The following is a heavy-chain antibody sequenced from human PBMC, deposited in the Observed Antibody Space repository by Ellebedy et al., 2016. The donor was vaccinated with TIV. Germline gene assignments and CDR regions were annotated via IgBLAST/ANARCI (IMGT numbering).Heavy chain of an antibody. J-gene: IGHJ5*02. CDR3: AAGYSHGWYVGWFDP. V-gene: IGHV5-51*01. CDR1: GYSFASSW. D-gene: IGHD6-19*01. Sequence: PGGSLRLSCQASGYSFASSWIAWVRQMPGKGLEWMGIIYSDDSDTRYSPSFQGQVTISVDKSISTAYLQWSSLKVSDTAMYYCAAGYSHGWYVGWFDPWGQGTLVTVSS. CDR2: IYSDDSDT.